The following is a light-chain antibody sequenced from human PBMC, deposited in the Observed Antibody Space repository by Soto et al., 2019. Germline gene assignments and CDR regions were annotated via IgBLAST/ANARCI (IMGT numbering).Light chain of an antibody. J-gene: IGKJ4*01. CDR2: KAS. Sequence: DIQMTQSPSTLSASVGDRVTINFRASQSISIWLAWYQQTPGNAPKLLIYKASSLESGVPSRFSGSGSGTEFTLTISSLQPEDFAVYYCQQYNSWPLTCGGGTKGDI. CDR1: QSISIW. V-gene: IGKV1-5*03. CDR3: QQYNSWPLT.